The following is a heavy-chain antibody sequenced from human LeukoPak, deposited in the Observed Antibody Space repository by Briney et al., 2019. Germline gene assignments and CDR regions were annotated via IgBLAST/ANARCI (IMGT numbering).Heavy chain of an antibody. V-gene: IGHV3-49*04. CDR2: MRSKAYGGTT. Sequence: GGSLRLSCEPSGFAFTNSTISWVRQAPGRGGWWVGFMRSKAYGGTTEYAASVKGRFTISRDDSKSIANLQMNSLKTEDTAVYYCTRDQHYYMDVWGKGTTVTVSS. CDR1: GFAFTNST. CDR3: TRDQHYYMDV. J-gene: IGHJ6*03.